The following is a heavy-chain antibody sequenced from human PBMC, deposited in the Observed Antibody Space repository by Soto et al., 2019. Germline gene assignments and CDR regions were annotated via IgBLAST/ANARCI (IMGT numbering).Heavy chain of an antibody. CDR3: ARERFLEWSKEHAFDY. Sequence: SQTLSLTCAISGDSVSSNSAAWNWIRQSPSRGLEWLGRTYYRSKWYNDYAVSAKSRITINPDTSKNQFSLQLNSVTPEDTAVYYCARERFLEWSKEHAFDYWGQGTLVTVSS. D-gene: IGHD3-3*01. CDR1: GDSVSSNSAA. J-gene: IGHJ4*02. V-gene: IGHV6-1*01. CDR2: TYYRSKWYN.